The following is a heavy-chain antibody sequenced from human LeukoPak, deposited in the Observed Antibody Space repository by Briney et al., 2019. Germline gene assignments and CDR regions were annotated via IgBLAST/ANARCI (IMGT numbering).Heavy chain of an antibody. Sequence: PSETLSLTCAVYGVSFSGYYWSWIRQPPGKGLEWIGEINHSESTNYNPSLKSRVTISVDTSKNQFSLKLSSVTAAGTAVYYCARARGMVRNFDYWGQGTLVTVSS. CDR2: INHSEST. CDR3: ARARGMVRNFDY. CDR1: GVSFSGYY. D-gene: IGHD5-18*01. V-gene: IGHV4-34*01. J-gene: IGHJ4*02.